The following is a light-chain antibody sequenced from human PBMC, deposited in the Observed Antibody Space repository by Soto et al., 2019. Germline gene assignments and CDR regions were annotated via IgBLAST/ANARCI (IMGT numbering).Light chain of an antibody. V-gene: IGKV3-20*01. CDR1: QSVSSSY. J-gene: IGKJ1*01. Sequence: EIVLTQSPGTLSLSPGERATLSCRASQSVSSSYLTWYQQKPGQAPRLLIFGASSRATGIPDRFSGRGSGTDFTITISRLEPEDFAVYYCQQYGSSLWTFGQGTKVEIK. CDR2: GAS. CDR3: QQYGSSLWT.